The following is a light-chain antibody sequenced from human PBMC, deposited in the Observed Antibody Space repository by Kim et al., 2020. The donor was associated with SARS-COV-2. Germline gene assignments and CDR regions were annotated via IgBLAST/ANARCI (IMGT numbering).Light chain of an antibody. CDR1: QSVGNIY. CDR3: HQCATSPLT. J-gene: IGKJ4*01. CDR2: DAS. V-gene: IGKV3-20*01. Sequence: SPDNRATLACKASQSVGNIYFAWYPQNPSQTPKLLIYDASSRAAGIPDKFSGSGSGTDFTLAISRLEPEDFAVYYCHQCATSPLTFGGGTKVDIK.